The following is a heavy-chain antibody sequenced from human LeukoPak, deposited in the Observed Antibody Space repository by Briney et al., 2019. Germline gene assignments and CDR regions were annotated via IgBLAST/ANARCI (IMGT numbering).Heavy chain of an antibody. CDR1: GFTFSSYA. CDR3: ASWPKSNSWYAGRYKDY. CDR2: ISGSGGST. Sequence: GSLRLSCAASGFTFSSYAMSWVRQAPGKGLEWVSAISGSGGSTYYADSVKGRFTISRDNSKNTLYLQMNSLRAEDTAVYYCASWPKSNSWYAGRYKDYCRQRTLVTVCS. D-gene: IGHD6-13*01. J-gene: IGHJ4*02. V-gene: IGHV3-23*01.